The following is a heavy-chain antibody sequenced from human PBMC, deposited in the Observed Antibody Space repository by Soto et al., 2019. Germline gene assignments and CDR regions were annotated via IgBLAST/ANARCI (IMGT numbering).Heavy chain of an antibody. D-gene: IGHD4-17*01. J-gene: IGHJ4*02. CDR2: IYYSGST. CDR3: ARGLRYFDY. V-gene: IGHV4-59*01. Sequence: TLSLTCTVSGASFISSYWSWIRQPPGKGLERIGYIYYSGSTNYNPSLKSRVTISVDTSKNQFSLKLSSVTAADTAVYYCARGLRYFDYWGQGTLVTVSS. CDR1: GASFISSY.